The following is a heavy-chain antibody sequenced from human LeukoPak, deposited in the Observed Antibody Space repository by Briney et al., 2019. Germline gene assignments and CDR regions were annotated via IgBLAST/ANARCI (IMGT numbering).Heavy chain of an antibody. Sequence: GGSLRLSCAASGFTFSSYSMNWVRQAPGKGLEWVSSISSSSSYIYYADSVKGRFTISRDNAKNSLYLQMNSLRAEDTAVYYCARGRAVRGVIDYWGQGTLVTVSS. CDR2: ISSSSSYI. D-gene: IGHD3-10*01. V-gene: IGHV3-21*01. CDR3: ARGRAVRGVIDY. J-gene: IGHJ4*02. CDR1: GFTFSSYS.